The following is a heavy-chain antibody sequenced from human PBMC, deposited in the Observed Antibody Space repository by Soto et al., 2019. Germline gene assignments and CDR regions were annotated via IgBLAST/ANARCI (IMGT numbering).Heavy chain of an antibody. CDR1: GFTFSSYG. D-gene: IGHD3-22*01. CDR2: ISSDGSNK. CDR3: VGGYYFGDY. V-gene: IGHV3-30*03. J-gene: IGHJ4*02. Sequence: QVQLVESGGGVVQPGRSLRLSCAASGFTFSSYGRHWVRQAPGKGLEWVAVISSDGSNKYYADSVKGRFTISRDNSKNTLYLQMNSLRAEDTAVYYCVGGYYFGDYWGQGTLVTVSS.